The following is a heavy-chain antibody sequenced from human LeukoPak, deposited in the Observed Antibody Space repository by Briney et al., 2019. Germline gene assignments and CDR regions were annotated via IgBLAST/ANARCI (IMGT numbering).Heavy chain of an antibody. Sequence: PSETLSLTCTVSGGSISSSIYYWGWIRQPPGKGLEWIGGIYYSGSPYYNPSLKSRVTISVDTSKNQFSLKLSSVTAADTAVYYCARQLAAAGHFDYWGQGTLVTVSS. D-gene: IGHD6-13*01. J-gene: IGHJ4*02. CDR1: GGSISSSIYY. CDR2: IYYSGSP. CDR3: ARQLAAAGHFDY. V-gene: IGHV4-39*01.